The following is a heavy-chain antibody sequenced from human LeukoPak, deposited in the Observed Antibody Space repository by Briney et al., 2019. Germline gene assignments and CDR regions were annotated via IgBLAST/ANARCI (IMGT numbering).Heavy chain of an antibody. CDR2: IYYSGST. CDR3: ARESPYSSGRGFDY. J-gene: IGHJ4*02. D-gene: IGHD6-19*01. Sequence: PSENLSLNCTVSGGSISSYYWSWIRQPPGKGLEWIGYIYYSGSTNYNPSLKSRVTISVDTSKNQFSLKLSSVTAADTAVYYCARESPYSSGRGFDYWGQGTLVTVSS. V-gene: IGHV4-59*01. CDR1: GGSISSYY.